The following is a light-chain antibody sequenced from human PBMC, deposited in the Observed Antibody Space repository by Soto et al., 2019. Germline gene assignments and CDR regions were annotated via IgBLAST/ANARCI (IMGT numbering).Light chain of an antibody. CDR3: QQYNNWFPFT. Sequence: EILMTQSPATLSVSPGERVTLSCRASQSVSRKLGWYQQKPGQAPRLLIYDASSRATGIPARFSGGGSGTEFTLTISSLQSADFAVYYCQQYNNWFPFTFGGGTKVEIK. J-gene: IGKJ4*01. CDR1: QSVSRK. CDR2: DAS. V-gene: IGKV3-15*01.